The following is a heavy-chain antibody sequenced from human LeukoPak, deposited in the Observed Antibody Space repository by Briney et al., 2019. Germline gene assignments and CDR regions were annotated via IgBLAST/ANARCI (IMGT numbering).Heavy chain of an antibody. D-gene: IGHD3-9*01. CDR3: ATQLRYTYYYYGMDV. CDR1: GGSFSGYY. Sequence: SETLSLTCAVYGGSFSGYYWSWIRQPPGKGLEWIGETNHSGSTNYNPSLKSRVTISVDTSKNQFSLKLSSVTAADTAVYYCATQLRYTYYYYGMDVWGQGTTVTVSS. V-gene: IGHV4-34*01. CDR2: TNHSGST. J-gene: IGHJ6*02.